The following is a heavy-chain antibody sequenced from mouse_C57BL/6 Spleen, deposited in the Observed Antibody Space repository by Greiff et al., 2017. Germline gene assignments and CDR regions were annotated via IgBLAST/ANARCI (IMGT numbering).Heavy chain of an antibody. J-gene: IGHJ1*01. CDR2: INPSSGYT. CDR1: GYTFTGYW. D-gene: IGHD1-1*01. V-gene: IGHV1-7*01. CDR3: ARDYHGSRDVGYFDD. Sequence: QVQLQQSGAELAKPGASVKLSCKASGYTFTGYWMHWVNQRPGQGLEWIGYINPSSGYTKYNQKFKDKATLTADKSSSTAYMQLSSLTYEDSAVYFCARDYHGSRDVGYFDDWGQGTTVTVSS.